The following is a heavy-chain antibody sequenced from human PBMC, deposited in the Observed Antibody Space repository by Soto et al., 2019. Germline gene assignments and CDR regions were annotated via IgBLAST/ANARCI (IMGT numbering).Heavy chain of an antibody. CDR1: GFTFSSYV. Sequence: QVQLVESGGGVVQPGRSLRLSCAASGFTFSSYVMHWVRQAPGKGLEWVAVISYDGSNKYYSDSVKGRFTISRDNPKNTLDLQMNSLRAEDTAVYYCAKDWGRYCSGRTCYLFDYWGQGTLVTVSS. D-gene: IGHD2-15*01. CDR3: AKDWGRYCSGRTCYLFDY. J-gene: IGHJ4*02. CDR2: ISYDGSNK. V-gene: IGHV3-30*18.